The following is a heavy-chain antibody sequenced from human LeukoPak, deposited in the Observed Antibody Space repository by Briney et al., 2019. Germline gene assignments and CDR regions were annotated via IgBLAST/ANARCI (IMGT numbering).Heavy chain of an antibody. J-gene: IGHJ4*02. Sequence: SGTLSLTCAVSGDSISSSNWWNRVRQPPGKGLEWIGEIYHSESTHYNPSLKSRVTISVDKSKNQFSLRLSSVTAADTAVYYCARSGTARDFDYWGQGTLVTVSS. D-gene: IGHD2-21*02. V-gene: IGHV4-4*02. CDR1: GDSISSSNW. CDR3: ARSGTARDFDY. CDR2: IYHSEST.